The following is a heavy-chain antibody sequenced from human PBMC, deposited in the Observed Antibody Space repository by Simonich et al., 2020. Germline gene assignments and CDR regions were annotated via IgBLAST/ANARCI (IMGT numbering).Heavy chain of an antibody. Sequence: QVQLVQSGAEVKKPGASVKVSCKASGYTFTGYYMHWVRQAPGQGLEWIGWINPNSGGTKYAQKFKGRVTMTRDTSISTAYMELSRLRSDDTAVYYCARSHIAAAGTGYFQHWGQGTLVTVSS. D-gene: IGHD6-13*01. CDR3: ARSHIAAAGTGYFQH. J-gene: IGHJ1*01. V-gene: IGHV1-2*02. CDR1: GYTFTGYY. CDR2: INPNSGGT.